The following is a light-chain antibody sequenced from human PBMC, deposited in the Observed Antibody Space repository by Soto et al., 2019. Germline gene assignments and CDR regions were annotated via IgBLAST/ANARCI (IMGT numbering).Light chain of an antibody. CDR2: AAS. CDR1: QTIRNY. Sequence: DIQMTQSPSSLSASVGDRVTITCRAGQTIRNYLNWYAQRPGKAPELLIFAASTLQRGVTSRFSGSGSGTDFTLTISSLXXEXXXXXXCQESYSTPLTFGGGTKVXIK. V-gene: IGKV1-39*01. CDR3: QESYSTPLT. J-gene: IGKJ4*01.